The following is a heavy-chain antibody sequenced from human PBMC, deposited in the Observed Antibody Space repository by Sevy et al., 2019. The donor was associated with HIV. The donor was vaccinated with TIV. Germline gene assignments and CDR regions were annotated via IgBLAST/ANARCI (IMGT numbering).Heavy chain of an antibody. D-gene: IGHD2-2*01. CDR2: IKKDGSEK. V-gene: IGHV3-7*03. J-gene: IGHJ6*01. CDR1: GFTFNKYW. Sequence: GGSLRLSCAASGFTFNKYWMTWVRQAPGKGLEWVATIKKDGSEKYHVDSVRGRFTISRDNAKNSLYLQMNNLRVEDTATYYCARDCSSSTCLWGLDVWGRGTTVTVSS. CDR3: ARDCSSSTCLWGLDV.